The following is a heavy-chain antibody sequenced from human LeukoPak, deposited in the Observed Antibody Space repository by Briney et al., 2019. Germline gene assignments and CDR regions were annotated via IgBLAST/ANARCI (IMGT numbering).Heavy chain of an antibody. CDR2: IYSGGST. Sequence: PGGSLRLSCAASGFTVSSNYMSWVRQAPGKGLEWVSVIYSGGSTYYADSVKGRFTISRDNSKNTLYLQMNSLRAEDTAVYYCAREAFSGYLGGFDPWGQGTLVTVSS. D-gene: IGHD5-12*01. CDR3: AREAFSGYLGGFDP. CDR1: GFTVSSNY. V-gene: IGHV3-53*01. J-gene: IGHJ5*02.